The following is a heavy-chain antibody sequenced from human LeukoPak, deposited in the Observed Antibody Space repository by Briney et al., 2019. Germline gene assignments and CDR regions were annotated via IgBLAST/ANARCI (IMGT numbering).Heavy chain of an antibody. CDR3: TKSGCSGTSCYVNH. CDR1: GFTFDDYA. J-gene: IGHJ5*02. V-gene: IGHV3-9*01. D-gene: IGHD2-2*01. CDR2: ISWNSGSI. Sequence: GGSLRLSCAASGFTFDDYAMHWVRLSPGNGLEWVSGISWNSGSIDYADSVKGRFTISRDNAKNSLYLQMNSLRTEDTALYYCTKSGCSGTSCYVNHWGQGTMVTVSS.